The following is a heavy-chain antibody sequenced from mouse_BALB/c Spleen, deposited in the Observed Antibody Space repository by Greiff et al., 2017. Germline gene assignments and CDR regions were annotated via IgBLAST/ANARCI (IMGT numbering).Heavy chain of an antibody. Sequence: EVKLVESGGGLVKPGGSLKLSCAASGFTFSSYAMSWVRQTPEKRLEWVASISSGGSTYYPDSVKGRFTISRDNARNILYLQMSSLRSEDTAMYYCARHGNWYFDVWGAGTTVTVSS. CDR2: ISSGGST. J-gene: IGHJ1*01. CDR1: GFTFSSYA. V-gene: IGHV5-6-5*01. CDR3: ARHGNWYFDV. D-gene: IGHD2-1*01.